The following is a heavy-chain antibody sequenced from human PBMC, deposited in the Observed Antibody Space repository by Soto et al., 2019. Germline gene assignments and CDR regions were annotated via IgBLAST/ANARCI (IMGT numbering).Heavy chain of an antibody. V-gene: IGHV1-18*01. D-gene: IGHD3-16*01. CDR3: ERGGGRHLRPLET. CDR1: DSVFVTSV. J-gene: IGHJ4*01. Sequence: QALLEQSGPEVKKPGDSVRISCWLYDSVFVTSVITWLRQAPGQGLEWMGWISANDGGTLSAMKFTDRLVISTDPKRNRAYLQLFDVISDDSAVYFFERGGGRHLRPLETWGHGTPVTVSS. CDR2: ISANDGGT.